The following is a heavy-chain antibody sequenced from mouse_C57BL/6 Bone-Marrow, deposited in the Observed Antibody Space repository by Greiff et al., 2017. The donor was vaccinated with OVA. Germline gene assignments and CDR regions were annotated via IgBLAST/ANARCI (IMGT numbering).Heavy chain of an antibody. CDR2: ISYDGSN. CDR1: GYSITSGYY. V-gene: IGHV3-6*01. D-gene: IGHD2-3*01. J-gene: IGHJ4*01. Sequence: VQLKESGPGLVKPSQSLSLTCSVTGYSITSGYYWNWLRQFPGNKLEWMGDISYDGSNNYNPSLKNRISITRDTSKNQFFLKLNSVTTEDTATYYCARGSLYDGYYPYAMDYWGQGTSVTVSS. CDR3: ARGSLYDGYYPYAMDY.